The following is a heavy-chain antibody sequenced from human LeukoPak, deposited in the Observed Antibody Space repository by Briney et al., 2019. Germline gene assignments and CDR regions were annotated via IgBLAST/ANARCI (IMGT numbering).Heavy chain of an antibody. D-gene: IGHD3-16*01. CDR1: GFTFDDYA. V-gene: IGHV3-9*01. CDR3: AKDIQRLGEYLSPSFDY. Sequence: GGSLRLSCAASGFTFDDYAMHWVRQAPGKGLEWVSGISWNSGSIGYADSVKGRFTISRDNAKNSLYLQMNSLRAEDTALYYCAKDIQRLGEYLSPSFDYWGQGTLVTVSS. CDR2: ISWNSGSI. J-gene: IGHJ4*02.